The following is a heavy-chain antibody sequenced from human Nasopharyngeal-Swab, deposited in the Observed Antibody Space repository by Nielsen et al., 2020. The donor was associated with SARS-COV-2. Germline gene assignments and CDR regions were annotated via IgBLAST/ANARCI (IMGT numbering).Heavy chain of an antibody. CDR1: GFTFSSYS. D-gene: IGHD3-10*01. J-gene: IGHJ4*02. V-gene: IGHV3-48*04. CDR3: ARDLVRGDFDY. CDR2: ISSSSSTI. Sequence: GESLKISCAASGFTFSSYSMNWVRQAPGKGLEWVSYISSSSSTIYYADSVKSRFTISRDNAKNSLYLQMNSLRAEDTAVYYCARDLVRGDFDYWGQGTLVTVSS.